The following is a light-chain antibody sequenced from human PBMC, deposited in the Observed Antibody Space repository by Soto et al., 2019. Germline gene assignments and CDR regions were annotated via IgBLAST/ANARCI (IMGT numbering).Light chain of an antibody. Sequence: ENVLTQSPGTLSLSPGERATLSCRASQTVSSYLTWYQQRPGQAPRLLISGASRRATGIPGRFSGSGSGTDFTLTISRLEPEDFALYYCQQYGTSPITLGQGTRLETK. CDR3: QQYGTSPIT. CDR2: GAS. V-gene: IGKV3-20*01. J-gene: IGKJ5*01. CDR1: QTVSSY.